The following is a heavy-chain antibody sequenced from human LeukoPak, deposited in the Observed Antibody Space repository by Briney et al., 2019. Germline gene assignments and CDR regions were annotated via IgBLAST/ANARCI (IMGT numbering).Heavy chain of an antibody. Sequence: ASVKVSCKASGCTFTGYYMHWVRQAPGQGLEWMGWINPNSGGTNYARKFQGRVTMTRDTSISTAYMELSRLRSDDTAVYYCARGHIVVVPAAPGYWGQGTLVTVSS. CDR3: ARGHIVVVPAAPGY. CDR1: GCTFTGYY. J-gene: IGHJ4*02. CDR2: INPNSGGT. D-gene: IGHD2-2*01. V-gene: IGHV1-2*02.